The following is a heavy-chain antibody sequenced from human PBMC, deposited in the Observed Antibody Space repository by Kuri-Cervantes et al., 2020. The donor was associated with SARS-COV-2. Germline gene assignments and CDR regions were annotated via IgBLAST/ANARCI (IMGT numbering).Heavy chain of an antibody. CDR1: GYTFTGYY. CDR3: ATHDSRGYYYDY. V-gene: IGHV1-18*04. D-gene: IGHD3-22*01. Sequence: ASVKVSCKASGYTFTGYYMHWVRQAPGQGLEWMGWISGYNGDTEYAQIFQGRVTMTTDTSTSTAYMELRSLTSDDTAVYYCATHDSRGYYYDYWGQGTLVTVSS. J-gene: IGHJ4*02. CDR2: ISGYNGDT.